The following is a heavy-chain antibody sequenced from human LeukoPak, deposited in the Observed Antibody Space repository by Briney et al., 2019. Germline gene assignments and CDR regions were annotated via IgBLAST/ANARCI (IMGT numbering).Heavy chain of an antibody. J-gene: IGHJ5*02. CDR1: GW. CDR2: INHDGTGT. CDR3: ARGSHRIEYRRSAAFDP. D-gene: IGHD6-6*01. Sequence: GGSLRLSCAASGWMHWVRQAPGKGLVWVSGINHDGTGTYYADSVKGRFTISRDNAKNTVYLQMNSLRAEDTAVYYCARGSHRIEYRRSAAFDPWGQGTLVTVSS. V-gene: IGHV3-74*01.